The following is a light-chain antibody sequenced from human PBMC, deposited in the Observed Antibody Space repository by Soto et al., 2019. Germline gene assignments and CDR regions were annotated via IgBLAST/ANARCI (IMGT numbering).Light chain of an antibody. V-gene: IGKV1-39*01. CDR1: QSISTY. J-gene: IGKJ1*01. Sequence: DIQMTQSPSSLSASVGDRVTITCRSSQSISTYLNWYQQKPGKAPNLLIFAASSLQSGVPSRFSGSGSGTDSTLTISSLQPEDCATYYCQQSYSSPAWTFGQGTKVEIK. CDR3: QQSYSSPAWT. CDR2: AAS.